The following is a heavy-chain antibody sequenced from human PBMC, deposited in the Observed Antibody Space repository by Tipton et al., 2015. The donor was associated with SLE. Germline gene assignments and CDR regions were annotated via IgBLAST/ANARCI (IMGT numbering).Heavy chain of an antibody. Sequence: SLRLSCAASGFNFSSYAMHWVRQAPGKGLEWVAVISYDGSNKYYADSVKGRFTISRDNAKNSLYLQMNSLRAEDTAVYYCARNLSWGAFDIWGQGTMVTVSS. J-gene: IGHJ3*02. CDR1: GFNFSSYA. CDR3: ARNLSWGAFDI. D-gene: IGHD6-13*01. CDR2: ISYDGSNK. V-gene: IGHV3-30*04.